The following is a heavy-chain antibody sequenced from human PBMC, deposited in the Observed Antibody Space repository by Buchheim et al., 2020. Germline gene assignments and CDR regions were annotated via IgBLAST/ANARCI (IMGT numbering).Heavy chain of an antibody. V-gene: IGHV1-46*01. J-gene: IGHJ5*02. CDR3: ARGLPPNWSDP. Sequence: QVQLVQSGAEVKKPGASVKVSCTASGYTFTSYYMHWVRQAPGQGLEWMGIINPSGGTTRYAQQFQGRVTMTRDTSTRPVYMELSSLRSEDTAVYYCARGLPPNWSDPWGKGTL. D-gene: IGHD3-16*01. CDR1: GYTFTSYY. CDR2: INPSGGTT.